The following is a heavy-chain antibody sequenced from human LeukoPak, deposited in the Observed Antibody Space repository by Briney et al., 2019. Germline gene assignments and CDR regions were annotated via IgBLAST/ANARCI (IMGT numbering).Heavy chain of an antibody. D-gene: IGHD1-26*01. CDR3: ARDRGTYMLSHFDY. CDR2: INPNSGGT. CDR1: GYTFTGYY. Sequence: ASVKVSCKASGYTFTGYYMHWVRQAPGQGLEWMGWINPNSGGTNYAQKFQGRLTMTRDRSIDTIYMELSGLTSDDTAVYYCARDRGTYMLSHFDYWGQGTLVTVSS. J-gene: IGHJ4*02. V-gene: IGHV1-2*02.